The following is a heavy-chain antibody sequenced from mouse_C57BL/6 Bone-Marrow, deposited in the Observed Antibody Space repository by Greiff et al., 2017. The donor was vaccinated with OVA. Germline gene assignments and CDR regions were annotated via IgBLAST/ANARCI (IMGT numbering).Heavy chain of an antibody. V-gene: IGHV5-6*02. CDR1: GFTFSSYG. D-gene: IGHD4-1*01. CDR3: ARHETGTNYYAMDY. Sequence: DVMLVESGGDLVKPGGSLKLSCAASGFTFSSYGMSWVRQTPDKRLEWVATISSGGSYTYYPYSVKGRFTISRDNAKNTLYLQMSSLKSEDTAMYYCARHETGTNYYAMDYWGQGTSVTVSS. CDR2: ISSGGSYT. J-gene: IGHJ4*01.